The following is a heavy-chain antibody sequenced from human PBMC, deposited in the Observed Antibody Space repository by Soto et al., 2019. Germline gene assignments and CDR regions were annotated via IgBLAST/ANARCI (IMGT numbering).Heavy chain of an antibody. CDR3: ARSPGSWRLDY. J-gene: IGHJ4*02. Sequence: SQTQCVTWVVSGGSINNVWWNWVRQPPEKGLEWIGEIHHSWLTTSNPSLKSRVSFSVDESTNEVSLKINSVTAADTAIYYWARSPGSWRLDYWGLGTPVTVSS. D-gene: IGHD6-25*01. CDR1: GGSINNVW. V-gene: IGHV4-4*02. CDR2: IHHSWLT.